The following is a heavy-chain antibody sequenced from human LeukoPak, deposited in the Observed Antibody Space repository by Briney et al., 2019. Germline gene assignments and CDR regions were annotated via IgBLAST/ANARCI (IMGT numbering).Heavy chain of an antibody. D-gene: IGHD3-10*01. CDR2: IQCDGSKK. CDR1: GFTFSSNG. CDR3: AKDIGSYYDY. Sequence: GGSLRLSCVASGFTFSSNGMHWVRQAPGKGLEWVTFIQCDGSKKYYADSVKGRFTISRDNSKNTLYLEMNSLRAEDTAVYYCAKDIGSYYDYWGQGILVTVSS. V-gene: IGHV3-30*02. J-gene: IGHJ4*02.